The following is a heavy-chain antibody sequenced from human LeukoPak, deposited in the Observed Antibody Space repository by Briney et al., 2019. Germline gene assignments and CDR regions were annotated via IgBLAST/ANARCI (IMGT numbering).Heavy chain of an antibody. J-gene: IGHJ4*02. V-gene: IGHV4-34*01. CDR1: GGSFSGYY. Sequence: SETLSLTCAVYGGSFSGYYWSWVRQPPGKGLEWIGEIDHSESTNYNPSLKSRVTISVDTSKNQFSLKLSSVTAADTAAYYCASAGRSGCFDYWGQGTLVTVSS. D-gene: IGHD3-3*01. CDR2: IDHSEST. CDR3: ASAGRSGCFDY.